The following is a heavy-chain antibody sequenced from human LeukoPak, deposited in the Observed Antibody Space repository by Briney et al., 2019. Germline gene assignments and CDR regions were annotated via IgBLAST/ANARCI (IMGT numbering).Heavy chain of an antibody. CDR2: IRNVGNDK. CDR3: ARDSGFSGTQRGEY. Sequence: GGSLRLSCAASGFTLSSYSMNWVRQAPGKGLEWVAFIRNVGNDKYYADSVKGRFTISRDNSKNTLYLQMNSLRAEDTALYYCARDSGFSGTQRGEYWGQGTLVTVSS. V-gene: IGHV3-30*02. J-gene: IGHJ4*02. CDR1: GFTLSSYS. D-gene: IGHD3/OR15-3a*01.